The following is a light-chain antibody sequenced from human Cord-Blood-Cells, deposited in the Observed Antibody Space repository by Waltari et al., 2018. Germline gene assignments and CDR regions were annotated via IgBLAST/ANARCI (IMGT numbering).Light chain of an antibody. CDR2: AAS. V-gene: IGKV1-39*01. J-gene: IGKJ4*01. CDR1: QSISSY. CDR3: QQSYRTPLT. Sequence: DIQMTQSQSSLSASVGDSVTITCRASQSISSYLIWYQQKPGKAPKLLIYAASSLQSRVPSMFSGSGSGTDFTLTISSLQPEDFATYYCQQSYRTPLTFGGGTKVEIK.